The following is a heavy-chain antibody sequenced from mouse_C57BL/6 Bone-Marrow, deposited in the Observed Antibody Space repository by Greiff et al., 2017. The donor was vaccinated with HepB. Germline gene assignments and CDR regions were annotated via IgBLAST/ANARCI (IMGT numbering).Heavy chain of an antibody. CDR3: ARDAKGFDY. Sequence: VQLVESGGGLVQSGRSLRLSCATSGFTFSDFYMEWVRQAPGKGLEWIAASRNKANDYTTEYSASVKGRFIVSRDTSQSILYLQMNALRAEDTAIYYCARDAKGFDYWGQGTTLTVSS. V-gene: IGHV7-1*01. J-gene: IGHJ2*01. CDR2: SRNKANDYTT. CDR1: GFTFSDFY.